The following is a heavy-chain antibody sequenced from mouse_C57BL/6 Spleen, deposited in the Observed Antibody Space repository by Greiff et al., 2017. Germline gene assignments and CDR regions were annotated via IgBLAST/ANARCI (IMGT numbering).Heavy chain of an antibody. V-gene: IGHV1-18*01. CDR3: ARSGYGSSYGYFDV. CDR2: INPNNGGT. Sequence: EVQLQQSGPELVKPGASVMIPCKASGYTFTDYNMDWVKQSHGKSLEWIGDINPNNGGTIYNQKFKGKATLTGDKSSSTAYMELRSLTSEDTAVYYCARSGYGSSYGYFDVWGTGTTVTVSS. CDR1: GYTFTDYN. D-gene: IGHD1-1*01. J-gene: IGHJ1*03.